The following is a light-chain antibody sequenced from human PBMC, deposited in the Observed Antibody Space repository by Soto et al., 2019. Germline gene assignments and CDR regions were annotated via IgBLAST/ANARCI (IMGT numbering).Light chain of an antibody. Sequence: EIVLTQSPATLSLSPGERATLSCRASQSVSSYLAWYQQKPGQAPSLVIYDASYRATGIPARFSGSGSGTAFTLTIRSLEPEDFALYYCQQRSFWPRTFGQGTKVEIK. CDR3: QQRSFWPRT. CDR1: QSVSSY. J-gene: IGKJ1*01. CDR2: DAS. V-gene: IGKV3-11*01.